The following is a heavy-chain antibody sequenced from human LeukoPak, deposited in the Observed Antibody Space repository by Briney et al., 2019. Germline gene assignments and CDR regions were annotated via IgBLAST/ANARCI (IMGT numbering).Heavy chain of an antibody. D-gene: IGHD3-16*01. V-gene: IGHV3-9*01. CDR2: ISWNSGSI. Sequence: PGGSLRLSCAASGFTFDDYAMHWVRQAPGKGLEWVSGISWNSGSIGYADSVKGGFTISRDNAKNSLYLQMNSLRAEDTALYYCAKDTGPGRGGHYYYGMDVWGQGTTVTVSS. J-gene: IGHJ6*02. CDR1: GFTFDDYA. CDR3: AKDTGPGRGGHYYYGMDV.